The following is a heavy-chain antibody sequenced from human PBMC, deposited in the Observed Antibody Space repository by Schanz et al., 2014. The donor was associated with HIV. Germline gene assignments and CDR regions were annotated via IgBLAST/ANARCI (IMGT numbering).Heavy chain of an antibody. V-gene: IGHV3-74*01. CDR2: INSDGRSA. D-gene: IGHD3-16*01. CDR1: GFTFSNYW. Sequence: EVQLVESGGGFVQPGGSLRLSCTASGFTFSNYWMHWVRQVPGKGLVWVSRINSDGRSANYADSVKGRFTISRDNAKTTLILKMNSLRAEDTAVYYCASGVRGHYYYYAMDVWGQGTTVTVS. J-gene: IGHJ6*02. CDR3: ASGVRGHYYYYAMDV.